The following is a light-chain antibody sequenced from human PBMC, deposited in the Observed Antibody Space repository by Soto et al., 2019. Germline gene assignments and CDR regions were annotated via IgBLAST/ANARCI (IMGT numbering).Light chain of an antibody. V-gene: IGLV2-8*01. CDR1: SSDVGGYNY. Sequence: QSVLTQPPSASGSRGQSVTISCTGTSSDVGGYNYVSWYQQHPGKAPKLLIYVVTKRPSGVPDRFSGSKSGNTASLTVSGLQAEDEADYFCSSYAGSNTYVFGTGTKLTVL. J-gene: IGLJ1*01. CDR2: VVT. CDR3: SSYAGSNTYV.